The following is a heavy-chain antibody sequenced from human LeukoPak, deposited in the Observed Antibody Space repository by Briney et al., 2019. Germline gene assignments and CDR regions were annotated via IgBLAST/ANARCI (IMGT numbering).Heavy chain of an antibody. J-gene: IGHJ5*02. CDR2: IYYSGST. CDR1: GGSISSYY. V-gene: IGHV4-59*01. Sequence: PSETLSLTCTVSGGSISSYYWSWIRQPPGKGLEWIGYIYYSGSTNYNPSLKSRVTISVDTSKNQFSLKLSSVTAADTAVYYCVRMEDSSGPVSWFDPWGQGTLVAVSS. D-gene: IGHD3-22*01. CDR3: VRMEDSSGPVSWFDP.